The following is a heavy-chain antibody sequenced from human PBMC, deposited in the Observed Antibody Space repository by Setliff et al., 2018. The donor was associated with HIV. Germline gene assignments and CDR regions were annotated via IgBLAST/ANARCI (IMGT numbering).Heavy chain of an antibody. V-gene: IGHV1-2*02. Sequence: ASVKVSCKASGYTFTGYYMHWVRQAPGQGLEWMGWINVNSGGANYAQKFQGRVTMTRDTSISTAYMDLSRLRSDDTAVYYCARGLYSSSSRGAFDIWGQGTMVTVSS. CDR3: ARGLYSSSSRGAFDI. CDR2: INVNSGGA. CDR1: GYTFTGYY. D-gene: IGHD6-6*01. J-gene: IGHJ3*02.